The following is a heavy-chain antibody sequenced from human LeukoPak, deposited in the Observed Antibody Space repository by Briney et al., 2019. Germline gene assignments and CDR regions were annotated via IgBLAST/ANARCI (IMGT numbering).Heavy chain of an antibody. J-gene: IGHJ5*02. CDR2: INPKNGGS. CDR1: GYTFTGYY. V-gene: IGHV1-2*02. Sequence: CASVKVSCKASGYTFTGYYMHWVRQAPGQGLEWVGWINPKNGGSNYAQKFQGRVTMTRDRSISTAYMELSRLTSDDTAVYYCARASFWESPINWFAPWGQGTLVTVSS. D-gene: IGHD3-16*01. CDR3: ARASFWESPINWFAP.